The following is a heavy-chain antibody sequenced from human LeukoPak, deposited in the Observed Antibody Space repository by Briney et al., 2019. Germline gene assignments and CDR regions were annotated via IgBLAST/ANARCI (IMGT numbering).Heavy chain of an antibody. J-gene: IGHJ4*02. CDR3: ATQNQLSVTTSLDY. D-gene: IGHD4-17*01. CDR1: GFTFSIYA. Sequence: PGGSLRLSCAASGFTFSIYAMYWVRQAPGKGLDYVSAISSNGASTYYADSVKGRFTISRDNSKNTVSLQMGSLRTEDMGVYYCATQNQLSVTTSLDYWGQGTLVTVSS. CDR2: ISSNGAST. V-gene: IGHV3-64*02.